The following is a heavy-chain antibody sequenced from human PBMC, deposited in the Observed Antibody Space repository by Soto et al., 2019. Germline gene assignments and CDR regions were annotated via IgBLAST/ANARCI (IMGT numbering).Heavy chain of an antibody. J-gene: IGHJ6*02. Sequence: ASVKVSCKASGYTFSSYYMHWVRQAPGQGLEWMGIINPSGGSTSYAQKFQGRVTMTRDTSTSTVYMELSSLRSEDTAVYYCARDGYHYYYGMDVWGQGTTVTVSS. CDR3: ARDGYHYYYGMDV. V-gene: IGHV1-46*01. D-gene: IGHD3-22*01. CDR1: GYTFSSYY. CDR2: INPSGGST.